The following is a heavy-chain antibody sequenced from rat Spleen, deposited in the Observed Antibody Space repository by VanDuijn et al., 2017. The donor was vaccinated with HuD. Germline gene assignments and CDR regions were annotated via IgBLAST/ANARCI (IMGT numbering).Heavy chain of an antibody. Sequence: EVQLQESGPGLVKPSQSLSLTCSVSGHSISSAYRWNWIRKFPGNKLEWMGYINSAGTTIYSPSLNSRISHTRDTSKNQFFLQVNSVTTEDTATYFCARSDGVHYFLPFADWGQGSLVTVSS. CDR2: INSAGTT. CDR3: ARSDGVHYFLPFAD. CDR1: GHSISSAYR. V-gene: IGHV3-3*01. J-gene: IGHJ3*01. D-gene: IGHD1-12*02.